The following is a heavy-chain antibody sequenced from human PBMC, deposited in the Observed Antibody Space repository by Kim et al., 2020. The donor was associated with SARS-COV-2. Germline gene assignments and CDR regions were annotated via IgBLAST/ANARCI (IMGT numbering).Heavy chain of an antibody. CDR3: ARDYSGSGYYYSYYYYGMDV. V-gene: IGHV1-18*01. D-gene: IGHD3-22*01. J-gene: IGHJ6*02. CDR2: ISAYNGNT. CDR1: GYTFTSYG. Sequence: ASVKVSCKASGYTFTSYGISWVRQAPGQGLEWMGWISAYNGNTNYAQKLQGRVTMTTDTSTSTAYMELRSLRSDDTAVYYCARDYSGSGYYYSYYYYGMDVWGQGTTVTVSS.